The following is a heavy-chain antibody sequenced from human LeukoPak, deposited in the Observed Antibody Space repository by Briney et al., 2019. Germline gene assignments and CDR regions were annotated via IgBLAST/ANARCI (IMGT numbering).Heavy chain of an antibody. D-gene: IGHD2-2*01. CDR2: IYTSGST. V-gene: IGHV4-61*02. CDR3: ASSVVVVPAASWNYYYYYMDV. Sequence: SETLSLTCTVSGGSISSGSYYWSWLRQPAGKGLEWIGRIYTSGSTNYNASLKSRVTISVDTSKNQLSLKLSSVTAADTAVYYCASSVVVVPAASWNYYYYYMDVWGKGTTVTVPS. CDR1: GGSISSGSYY. J-gene: IGHJ6*03.